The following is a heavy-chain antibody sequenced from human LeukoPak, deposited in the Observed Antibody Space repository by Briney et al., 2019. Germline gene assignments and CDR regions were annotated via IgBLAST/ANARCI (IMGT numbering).Heavy chain of an antibody. V-gene: IGHV3-30-3*01. CDR2: ISYDGSNK. CDR3: ARGSSGLYYYYMDV. CDR1: GFTFSSYA. J-gene: IGHJ6*03. Sequence: GRSLRLSCAASGFTFSSYAMHWVRQAPGKGLEWVAVISYDGSNKYYADSVKGRFTISRDNSKNTLYLQMNSLRAEDTAVYYSARGSSGLYYYYMDVWGKGTTVTVSS. D-gene: IGHD3-10*01.